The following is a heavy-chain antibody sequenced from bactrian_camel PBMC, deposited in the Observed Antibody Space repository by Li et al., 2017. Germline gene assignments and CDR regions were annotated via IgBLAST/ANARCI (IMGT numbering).Heavy chain of an antibody. J-gene: IGHJ4*01. CDR1: VYTRGMVH. Sequence: HVQLVESGGGAVLPGGSLRLSCVVPVYTRGMVHMAWFRLAPSFGNERAGVAAIDGDGNPTYVNSVKGRFTISRDNNKTTVYLQMNKVAPEDTAMYYCAASVRSLHNCYSGSAPQSSTFFKWGQGTQVTVS. CDR3: AASVRSLHNCYSGSAPQSSTFFK. CDR2: IDGDGNP. V-gene: IGHV3S53*01. D-gene: IGHD3*01.